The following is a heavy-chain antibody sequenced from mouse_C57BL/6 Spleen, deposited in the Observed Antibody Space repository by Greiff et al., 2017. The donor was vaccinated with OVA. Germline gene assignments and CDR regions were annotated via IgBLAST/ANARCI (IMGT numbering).Heavy chain of an antibody. CDR2: IYPGSGNT. D-gene: IGHD3-1*01. CDR1: GYTFTGYY. V-gene: IGHV1-76*01. CDR3: ARHSAMDY. J-gene: IGHJ4*01. Sequence: QVQLQQSGAELVRPGASVKLSCKASGYTFTGYYINWVKQRPGQGLEWIARIYPGSGNTYYNEKFKGKATLTAEKSSSTASMQLSSLTSEDAAAYFCARHSAMDYWGQGTSVTVSS.